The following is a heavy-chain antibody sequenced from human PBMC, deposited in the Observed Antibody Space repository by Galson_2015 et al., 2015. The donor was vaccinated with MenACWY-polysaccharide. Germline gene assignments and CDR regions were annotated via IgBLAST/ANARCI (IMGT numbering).Heavy chain of an antibody. J-gene: IGHJ1*01. CDR3: AKEMDARMSSSLNL. CDR2: IAHDGTVT. Sequence: SLRLSCAASGFTFSNYGMQWVRQAPGTGLEWVTVIAHDGTVTHYTDSVRGRFTVSRDNSKNMLYLYMNSLRPDDTAVYFCAKEMDARMSSSLNLWGQGTLVIVSS. CDR1: GFTFSNYG. D-gene: IGHD1-20*01. V-gene: IGHV3-30*18.